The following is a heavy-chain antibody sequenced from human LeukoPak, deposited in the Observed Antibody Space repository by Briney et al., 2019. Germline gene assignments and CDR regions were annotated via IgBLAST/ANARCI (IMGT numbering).Heavy chain of an antibody. J-gene: IGHJ4*02. D-gene: IGHD6-13*01. Sequence: ASVKVSCKASGYTFTSYYMHWVRQAPGRGLEWMGRIIPILGIANYAQKFQGRVTITADKSTSTAYMELSSLRSEDTAVYYCANEGIAAAGHWGQGTLVTVSS. CDR2: IIPILGIA. V-gene: IGHV1-69*02. CDR1: GYTFTSYY. CDR3: ANEGIAAAGH.